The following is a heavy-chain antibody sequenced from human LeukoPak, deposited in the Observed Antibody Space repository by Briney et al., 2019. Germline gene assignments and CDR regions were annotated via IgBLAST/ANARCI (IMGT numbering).Heavy chain of an antibody. CDR1: GYTFSSYD. CDR3: ARGGELGFDP. J-gene: IGHJ5*02. V-gene: IGHV3-13*01. Sequence: GGSLRLSCEASGYTFSSYDMHWVRQAIGKGLEWVSGIGTTGDTFYAGSVKGRFTITRENGKKSLYLQMNDLRAGHTAVYYCARGGELGFDPWGQGALVTVSS. CDR2: IGTTGDT. D-gene: IGHD1-7*01.